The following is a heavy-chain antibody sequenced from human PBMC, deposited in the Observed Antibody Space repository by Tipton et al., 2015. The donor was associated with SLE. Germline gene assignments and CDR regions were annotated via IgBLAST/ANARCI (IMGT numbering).Heavy chain of an antibody. CDR2: LSYSGST. V-gene: IGHV4-59*08. D-gene: IGHD3-10*01. CDR1: GTSIGAYY. J-gene: IGHJ4*02. Sequence: TLSLTCSVSGTSIGAYYWSWIRQPPGKGLEWIGYLSYSGSTEYNPSLKGRLSISEDTSKNKLSLELRSVTAADTAVYFCARVRRSYYSDYSFDYWGPGTLVTVSS. CDR3: ARVRRSYYSDYSFDY.